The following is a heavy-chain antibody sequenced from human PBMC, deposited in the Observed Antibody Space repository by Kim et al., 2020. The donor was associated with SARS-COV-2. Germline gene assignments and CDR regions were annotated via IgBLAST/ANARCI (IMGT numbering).Heavy chain of an antibody. V-gene: IGHV4-31*03. Sequence: SETLSLTCTVSGGSISSGGYYWSWIRQHPGKGLEWIGYIYYSGSTYYNPSLKSRVTISVDTSKNQFSLKLSSVTAADTAVYYCAREGGQPYPFYYYGMDVWGQGTTVTVSS. CDR1: GGSISSGGYY. J-gene: IGHJ6*02. CDR3: AREGGQPYPFYYYGMDV. D-gene: IGHD2-2*01. CDR2: IYYSGST.